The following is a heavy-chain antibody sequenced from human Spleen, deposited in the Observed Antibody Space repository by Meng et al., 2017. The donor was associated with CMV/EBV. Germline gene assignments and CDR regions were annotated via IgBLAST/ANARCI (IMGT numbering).Heavy chain of an antibody. CDR2: ISDSGATT. Sequence: TFTTHAVSWVRQAPGKGLEWVSIISDSGATTYSADSVKGRFTISRDNSKTTVYLQMNSLTVEDTAIYYCARGNFAVAGPAPRHYFDDWGQGTLVTVSS. J-gene: IGHJ4*02. CDR3: ARGNFAVAGPAPRHYFDD. D-gene: IGHD6-19*01. CDR1: TFTTHA. V-gene: IGHV3-23*01.